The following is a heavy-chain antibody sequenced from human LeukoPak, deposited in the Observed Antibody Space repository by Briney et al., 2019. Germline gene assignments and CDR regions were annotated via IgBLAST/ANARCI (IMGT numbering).Heavy chain of an antibody. Sequence: ASVKVSCKASGYTFTGYYMHWVRQAPGQGLEWMGWINPNSGGTKYAQKSQGRVTMTRDTSISTAYMELSRLRSDATAVYYCARAAVAAAMYAGGPNWFDPWGQGTLVTVSS. CDR3: ARAAVAAAMYAGGPNWFDP. J-gene: IGHJ5*02. CDR1: GYTFTGYY. D-gene: IGHD2-2*01. CDR2: INPNSGGT. V-gene: IGHV1-2*02.